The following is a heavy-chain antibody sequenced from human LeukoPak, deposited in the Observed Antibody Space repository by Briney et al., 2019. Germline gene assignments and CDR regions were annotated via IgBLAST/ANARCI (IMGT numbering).Heavy chain of an antibody. Sequence: GGSLRLSCAASGFTFSSYSMNWVRQAPGKGLEWVSSISSSSSYIYYADSVKGRFTISRDNAKNSLYLQMNSLRVEDTAVYYCARAPSSSWYFDIWGQGTMVTVSS. CDR3: ARAPSSSWYFDI. CDR1: GFTFSSYS. V-gene: IGHV3-21*01. J-gene: IGHJ3*02. CDR2: ISSSSSYI. D-gene: IGHD6-13*01.